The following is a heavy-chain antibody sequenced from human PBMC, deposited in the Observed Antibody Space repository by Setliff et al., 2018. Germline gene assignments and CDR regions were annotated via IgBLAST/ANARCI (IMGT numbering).Heavy chain of an antibody. CDR1: GYTFTSYY. CDR2: INPSGGST. V-gene: IGHV1-46*01. CDR3: ARVGRYVDTAMVFDY. D-gene: IGHD5-18*01. Sequence: ASVKVSCKASGYTFTSYYMHWVRQAPGQGLEWMGIINPSGGSTSYAQKFQGRVTMTRDTSTSTVYMELSSLRSEDTAVYYCARVGRYVDTAMVFDYWGQGTRVTVSS. J-gene: IGHJ4*02.